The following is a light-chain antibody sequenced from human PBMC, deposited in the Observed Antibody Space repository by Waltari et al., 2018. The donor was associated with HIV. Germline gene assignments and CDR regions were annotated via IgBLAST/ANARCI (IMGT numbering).Light chain of an antibody. CDR3: QQYGSSPG. Sequence: EIVLTQSPGTLSLSPGERATLSCRASQSVSSSYLACYQQKPGQAPRVLIYGASSRATGIPDRFSGSGSGTDFTLTISRLEPEDFAVYYCQQYGSSPGFGGGTKVEIK. CDR2: GAS. J-gene: IGKJ4*01. CDR1: QSVSSSY. V-gene: IGKV3-20*01.